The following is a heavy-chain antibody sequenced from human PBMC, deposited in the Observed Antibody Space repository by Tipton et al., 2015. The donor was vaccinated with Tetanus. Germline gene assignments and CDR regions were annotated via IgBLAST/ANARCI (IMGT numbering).Heavy chain of an antibody. CDR2: VYSSGST. CDR3: ARDFRERSGTYYSYYYTMDV. J-gene: IGHJ6*02. CDR1: GGSLNIFY. D-gene: IGHD1-26*01. Sequence: LRLSCTVSGGSLNIFYWNWIRQPAGKGLEWIGRVYSSGSTNYNPSLKSRVTMSIDASKNQFSLELTSVTAADTAVYYCARDFRERSGTYYSYYYTMDVWGQGTTVTVSS. V-gene: IGHV4-4*07.